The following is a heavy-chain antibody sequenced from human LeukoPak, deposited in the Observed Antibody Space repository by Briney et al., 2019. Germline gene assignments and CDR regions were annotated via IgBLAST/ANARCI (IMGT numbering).Heavy chain of an antibody. D-gene: IGHD4-23*01. V-gene: IGHV4-38-2*01. Sequence: SETLSLTCAVSGYSISSGYHSGWIRQPPGKGLQWIASISHNGGASYNPSLKSRVTISLDTSNNQFSLELRSVTAADTAVYYCARALGSGGNSDYWGQGTLVTVSS. CDR3: ARALGSGGNSDY. CDR2: ISHNGGA. J-gene: IGHJ4*02. CDR1: GYSISSGYH.